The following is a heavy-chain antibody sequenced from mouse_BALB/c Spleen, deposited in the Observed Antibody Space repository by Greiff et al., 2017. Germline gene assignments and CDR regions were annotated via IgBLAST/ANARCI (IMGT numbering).Heavy chain of an antibody. CDR1: GYSFTGYF. CDR3: ARETPSYYGYAMDY. V-gene: IGHV1-20*02. CDR2: INPYNGDT. J-gene: IGHJ4*01. Sequence: VQLKESGPELVKPGASVKISCKASGYSFTGYFMNWVMQSHGKSLEWIGRINPYNGDTFYNQKFKGKATLTVDKSSSTAHMELRSLASEDSAVYYCARETPSYYGYAMDYWGQGTSVTVSS. D-gene: IGHD1-1*01.